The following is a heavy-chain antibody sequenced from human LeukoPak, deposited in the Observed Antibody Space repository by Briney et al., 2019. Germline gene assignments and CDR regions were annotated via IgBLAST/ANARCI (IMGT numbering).Heavy chain of an antibody. CDR2: IYYSGST. Sequence: TSETLSLTCTVSGGSVSSYYWSWIRQPPGKGLEWIGYIYYSGSTNYNPSLKSRVTISVDTSKNQFSLKLNSITPADTAVYYCARVRLSGTYLDAFDIWGQGTMVTVSS. CDR3: ARVRLSGTYLDAFDI. V-gene: IGHV4-59*02. J-gene: IGHJ3*02. D-gene: IGHD1-26*01. CDR1: GGSVSSYY.